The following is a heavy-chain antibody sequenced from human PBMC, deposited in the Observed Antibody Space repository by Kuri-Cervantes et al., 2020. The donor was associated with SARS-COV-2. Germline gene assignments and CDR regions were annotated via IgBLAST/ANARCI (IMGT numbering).Heavy chain of an antibody. D-gene: IGHD1-26*01. Sequence: GESLKISCAASGFTFSSYSMNWVRQAPGKGLEWVSSISSSSYIYYADSVKGRFTISRDNAKNSLYLQMNSLRAEDTAVYYCARVSGSYSILYFDYWGQGTLVTVSS. CDR2: ISSSSYI. CDR1: GFTFSSYS. J-gene: IGHJ4*02. V-gene: IGHV3-21*01. CDR3: ARVSGSYSILYFDY.